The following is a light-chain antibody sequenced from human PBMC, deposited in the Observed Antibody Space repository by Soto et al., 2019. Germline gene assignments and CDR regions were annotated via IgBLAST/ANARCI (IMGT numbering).Light chain of an antibody. CDR1: SSDVGGYNY. CDR2: DVD. CDR3: TSYASSTNCV. V-gene: IGLV2-8*01. J-gene: IGLJ3*02. Sequence: QSALTQPASASGSPGQSVTISCTGTSSDVGGYNYVSWYQQHPGKAPKLIISDVDKRPSGVTHRVSGSKSDNTSSLTVSGLQAEDADYYHCTSYASSTNCVFGGGTKLTVL.